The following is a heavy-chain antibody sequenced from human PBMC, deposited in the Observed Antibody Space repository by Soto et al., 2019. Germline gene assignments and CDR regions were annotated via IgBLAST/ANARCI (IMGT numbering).Heavy chain of an antibody. CDR1: GYSFTSYW. CDR2: IYPGDSDT. CDR3: ARHESSLDYYGSGSYSYYYYGMDV. D-gene: IGHD3-10*01. Sequence: PGESLKISCKGSGYSFTSYWIGWVRQMPGKGLEWMGIIYPGDSDTRYSPSFQGQVTISADKSISTAYLQWSSLKASDTAMYYCARHESSLDYYGSGSYSYYYYGMDVWGQGTKVTVSS. V-gene: IGHV5-51*01. J-gene: IGHJ6*02.